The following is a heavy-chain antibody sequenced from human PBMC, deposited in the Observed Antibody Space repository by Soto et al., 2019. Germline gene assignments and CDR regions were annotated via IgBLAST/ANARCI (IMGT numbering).Heavy chain of an antibody. V-gene: IGHV4-30-4*01. CDR3: ARDPMTTVTVTPVGY. Sequence: QVQLQESGPGLVKPSQTLSLTCTVSGGSISSGDYYWSWIRQPPGKGLEWIGYIYYSGSTYYNPSLKSRVTISVDTSKNQCSLKLSSVTAADTAVYYCARDPMTTVTVTPVGYWGQGTLVTVSS. CDR1: GGSISSGDYY. CDR2: IYYSGST. D-gene: IGHD4-4*01. J-gene: IGHJ4*02.